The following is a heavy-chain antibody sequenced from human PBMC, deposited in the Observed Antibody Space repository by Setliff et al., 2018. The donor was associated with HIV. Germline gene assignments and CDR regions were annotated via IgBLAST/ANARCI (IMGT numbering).Heavy chain of an antibody. Sequence: ASVKVSCKASGYIFTDYYMHWVRQAPGQELGWMGRINPNSGGTNYAQKFQGRVTMTRDTSISTAYMVLSRLRSDDTAVYYCARSVLLWFGELHFDYWGQGTLVTVSS. CDR2: INPNSGGT. CDR3: ARSVLLWFGELHFDY. J-gene: IGHJ4*02. CDR1: GYIFTDYY. D-gene: IGHD3-10*01. V-gene: IGHV1-2*06.